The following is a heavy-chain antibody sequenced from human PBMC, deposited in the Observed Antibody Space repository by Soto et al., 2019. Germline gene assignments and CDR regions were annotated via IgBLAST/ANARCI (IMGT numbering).Heavy chain of an antibody. Sequence: QVQLVESGGGVVQPGRSLRLSCAASGFTFSSYAMHWVRQAPGKGLEWVAVISYDGSNKYYADSVKGRFTISRDNSKNPLYLQMNSLRAEDTAVYYCARSAVAGTYYYGMDVWGQGTTVTVSS. D-gene: IGHD6-19*01. V-gene: IGHV3-30-3*01. CDR1: GFTFSSYA. CDR2: ISYDGSNK. J-gene: IGHJ6*02. CDR3: ARSAVAGTYYYGMDV.